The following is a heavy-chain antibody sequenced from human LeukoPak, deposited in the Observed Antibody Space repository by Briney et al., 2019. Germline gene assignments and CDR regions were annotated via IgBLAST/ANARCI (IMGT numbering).Heavy chain of an antibody. D-gene: IGHD3-22*01. CDR3: ARRWDSSGYYFDY. CDR1: GYIFTDYC. CDR2: INPNSGGI. Sequence: ASVKVSCKASGYIFTDYCMHWVRQAPGQGLEWMGWINPNSGGIQYTQKFRGRVSMTWDTSITTAYMELSSLTSDDTAVYYCARRWDSSGYYFDYWGQGTLVTVSS. V-gene: IGHV1-2*02. J-gene: IGHJ4*02.